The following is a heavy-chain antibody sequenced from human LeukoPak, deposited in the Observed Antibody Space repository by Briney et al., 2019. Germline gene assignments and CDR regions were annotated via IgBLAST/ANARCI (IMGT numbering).Heavy chain of an antibody. J-gene: IGHJ4*02. CDR3: ARDLTVTPVGYFDY. CDR1: GFTFSSYA. CDR2: ISGSGGST. V-gene: IGHV3-23*01. D-gene: IGHD4-17*01. Sequence: GGSLRLSCAASGFTFSSYAMSWVRQAPGKGLEWVSAISGSGGSTYYADSVKGRFTISRDNAKNSLYLQMNSLRAEDTAVYYCARDLTVTPVGYFDYWGQGTLVTVSS.